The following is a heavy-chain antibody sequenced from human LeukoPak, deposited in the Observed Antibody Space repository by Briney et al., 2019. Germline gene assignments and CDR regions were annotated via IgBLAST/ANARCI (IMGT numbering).Heavy chain of an antibody. V-gene: IGHV4-59*12. CDR2: IYYSGST. CDR3: ATLVGYCSGGSCYGY. J-gene: IGHJ4*02. D-gene: IGHD2-15*01. CDR1: GGSISSYY. Sequence: SETLSLTCTVSGGSISSYYWSWIRQPPGKGLEWIGYIYYSGSTNYNPSLKSRVTISVDTSKNQLSLKLSSVTAADTAVYYCATLVGYCSGGSCYGYWGQGTLVTVSS.